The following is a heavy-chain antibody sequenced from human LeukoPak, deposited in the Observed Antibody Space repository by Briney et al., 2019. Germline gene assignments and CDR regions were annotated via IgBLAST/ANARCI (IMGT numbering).Heavy chain of an antibody. CDR3: ARGGLYSYGHFDY. V-gene: IGHV3-74*01. D-gene: IGHD5-18*01. J-gene: IGHJ4*02. CDR1: GFTFSSYW. Sequence: GGSLRLSCAASGFTFSSYWMHWVRQAPGKALVWVSRINSDGSSTSYADSVKGRFTISGDNAKNTLYLQMNSLRAEDTAVYYCARGGLYSYGHFDYWGQGTLVTVSS. CDR2: INSDGSST.